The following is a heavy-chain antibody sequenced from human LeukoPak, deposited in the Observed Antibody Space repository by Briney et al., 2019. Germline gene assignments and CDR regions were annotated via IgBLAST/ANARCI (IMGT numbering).Heavy chain of an antibody. D-gene: IGHD3-9*01. CDR2: INHSGGT. CDR3: ARTYYDILTGYYRGSSWFDP. Sequence: PSETLSLTCAVYGGSFSGYYWSWIRQPPGKGLEWIGEINHSGGTNYNPSLKSRVTISVDTSKNQFSLKLSSVTAADTAVYYCARTYYDILTGYYRGSSWFDPWGQGTLVTVSS. V-gene: IGHV4-34*01. CDR1: GGSFSGYY. J-gene: IGHJ5*02.